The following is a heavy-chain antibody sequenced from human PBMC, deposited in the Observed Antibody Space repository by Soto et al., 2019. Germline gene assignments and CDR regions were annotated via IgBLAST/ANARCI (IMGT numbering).Heavy chain of an antibody. CDR1: GGSISSYY. V-gene: IGHV4-59*01. Sequence: PSETLSLTCTVSGGSISSYYWSWIQQPPGKGLEWIGYIYYSGSTNYNPSLKSRVTILVDTSKNQFSLKLSSVTAADTAVYYCAREPGGGFCSGDFEHWGQGTRGTSPQ. J-gene: IGHJ4*01. D-gene: IGHD2-15*01. CDR2: IYYSGST. CDR3: AREPGGGFCSGDFEH.